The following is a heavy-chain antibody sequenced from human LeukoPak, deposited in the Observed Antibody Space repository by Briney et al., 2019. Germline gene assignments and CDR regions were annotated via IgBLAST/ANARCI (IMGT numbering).Heavy chain of an antibody. Sequence: SQTLSLTCTVSGGSISSGSYYWSWIRQPPGKGLEWIGEINHSGSTNYNPSLKSRVTISVDTSKNQFSLKLSSVTAADTAIYYCARDHYYDSSGYTFGYWGQGTLVTVSS. CDR1: GGSISSGSYY. J-gene: IGHJ4*02. V-gene: IGHV4-39*07. D-gene: IGHD3-22*01. CDR3: ARDHYYDSSGYTFGY. CDR2: INHSGST.